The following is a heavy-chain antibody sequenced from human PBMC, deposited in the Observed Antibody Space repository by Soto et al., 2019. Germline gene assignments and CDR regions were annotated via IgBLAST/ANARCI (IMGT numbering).Heavy chain of an antibody. J-gene: IGHJ4*02. V-gene: IGHV1-3*01. Sequence: ASVKVSCKASGYTSTSYGINWVRQAPGRGLEWMGWINPGNGNTKYSQQFQGRVIIDRDTSASTAYMELSSLRPEDTAVYYCARGGYFYSSNYLAYWGLGTLVTVSS. CDR1: GYTSTSYG. CDR2: INPGNGNT. CDR3: ARGGYFYSSNYLAY. D-gene: IGHD3-22*01.